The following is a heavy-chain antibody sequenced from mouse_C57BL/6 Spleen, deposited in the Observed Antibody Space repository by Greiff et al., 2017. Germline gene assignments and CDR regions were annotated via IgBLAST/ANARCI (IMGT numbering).Heavy chain of an antibody. CDR1: GYAFSSSW. Sequence: VQLQQSGPELVKPGASVKISCKASGYAFSSSWMNWVKQRPGKGLEWIGRIYPGDGDTNYNGKFKGKATLTADKSSSTAYMQLSSLTSEDAAVYFGARGTAQATSWFAYWGQGTLVTVSA. J-gene: IGHJ3*01. D-gene: IGHD3-2*02. V-gene: IGHV1-82*01. CDR3: ARGTAQATSWFAY. CDR2: IYPGDGDT.